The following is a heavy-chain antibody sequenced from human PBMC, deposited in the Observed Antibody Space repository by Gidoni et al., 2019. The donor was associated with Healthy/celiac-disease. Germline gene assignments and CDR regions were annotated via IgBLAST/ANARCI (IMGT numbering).Heavy chain of an antibody. D-gene: IGHD3-10*01. V-gene: IGHV4-34*01. CDR2: INHSGST. J-gene: IGHJ6*02. CDR3: AGGPLYGSGSYYNRYYYYGMDV. Sequence: VQLHLCGAGLLKPSATLSLTCAVYGGSFSVYYCIWIRQPPGKGLEWIEEINHSGSTNYNPSLKSRVTISVDTSKNQFSLKLSSVTAADTAVYYCAGGPLYGSGSYYNRYYYYGMDVWGQGTTVTVSS. CDR1: GGSFSVYY.